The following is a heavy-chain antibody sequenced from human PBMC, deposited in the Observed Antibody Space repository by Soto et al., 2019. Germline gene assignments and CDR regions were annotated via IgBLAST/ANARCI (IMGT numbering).Heavy chain of an antibody. CDR2: ISYDGSNK. D-gene: IGHD6-19*01. J-gene: IGHJ5*02. CDR1: GFTFSSYG. CDR3: THGIAVAP. Sequence: QVQLVESGGGVVQPGRSLRLSCAASGFTFSSYGMHWVRQAPGKGLEWVAVISYDGSNKYYADSVKGRFTISRDNSKNTLYLQMNSLRAEDTAVYYCTHGIAVAPWGQGTLVTVSS. V-gene: IGHV3-30*03.